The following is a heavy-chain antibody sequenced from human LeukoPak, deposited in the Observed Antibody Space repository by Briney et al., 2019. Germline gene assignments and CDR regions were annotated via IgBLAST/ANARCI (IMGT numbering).Heavy chain of an antibody. Sequence: PGGSLRLSCEASGFTFSSYAMSSVRQAPGKGLEWVSGIIDSGDITYYAISVKGRFTISRDNSKNTLYLQMSSRRAEETAVYFCAKLGGQEVYNYYVGVWGKGTTVAVSS. J-gene: IGHJ6*03. CDR2: IIDSGDIT. V-gene: IGHV3-23*01. CDR1: GFTFSSYA. D-gene: IGHD3-16*01. CDR3: AKLGGQEVYNYYVGV.